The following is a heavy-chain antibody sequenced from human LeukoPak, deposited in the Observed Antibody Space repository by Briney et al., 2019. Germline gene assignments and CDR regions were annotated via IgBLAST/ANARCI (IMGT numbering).Heavy chain of an antibody. J-gene: IGHJ4*02. CDR3: ATGLNYMAPFDY. CDR2: FDPEDGET. D-gene: IGHD3-10*01. V-gene: IGHV1-24*01. Sequence: PSVKVSCKLSRYTPTELSINRVRRSPGKGLKAMGGFDPEDGETIYAQKFQSRVTVTEDTSTDTAYMELSSLRSEDTAVYYCATGLNYMAPFDYWGQGTLVTVAS. CDR1: RYTPTELS.